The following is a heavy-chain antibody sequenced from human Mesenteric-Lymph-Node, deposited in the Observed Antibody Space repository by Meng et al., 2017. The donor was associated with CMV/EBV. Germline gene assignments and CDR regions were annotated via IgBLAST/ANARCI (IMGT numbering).Heavy chain of an antibody. J-gene: IGHJ1*01. V-gene: IGHV4-4*02. Sequence: VSGGSITSTHWWSWVRQPPVMWLEWIGEVYHSGNTHYTPSLKSRVTISVDKSKNQFSLRLSSVTAADTAVYYCATLYGGNFQYFHHWGQGTLVTVSS. D-gene: IGHD4-23*01. CDR1: GGSITSTHW. CDR3: ATLYGGNFQYFHH. CDR2: VYHSGNT.